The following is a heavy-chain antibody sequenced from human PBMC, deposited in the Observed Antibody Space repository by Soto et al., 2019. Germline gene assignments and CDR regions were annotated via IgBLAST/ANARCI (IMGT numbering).Heavy chain of an antibody. D-gene: IGHD6-19*01. V-gene: IGHV4-4*02. Sequence: SETLSLTCAVSSGSISSSNWWSWVRQPPGKGLEWIGEIYHSGSTNYNPSLKSRVTISVDKSKNQFSLKLSSVTAADTAVYYCARASSGYSSGPGDYWGQGTLVTVSS. CDR1: SGSISSSNW. CDR3: ARASSGYSSGPGDY. CDR2: IYHSGST. J-gene: IGHJ4*02.